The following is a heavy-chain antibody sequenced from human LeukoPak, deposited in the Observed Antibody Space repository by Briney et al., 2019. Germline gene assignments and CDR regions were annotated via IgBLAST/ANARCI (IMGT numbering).Heavy chain of an antibody. Sequence: PGESLKISCKGSGYSFTSYWIGWVRQMPGKGLEWMGIIYPGDSDTRYSPSFQGQVTISADKSIGTAYLQWSSPKASDTAMYYCARGHSGITGTTTIRFDPWGQGTLVTVSS. CDR3: ARGHSGITGTTTIRFDP. CDR1: GYSFTSYW. D-gene: IGHD1-7*01. CDR2: IYPGDSDT. J-gene: IGHJ5*02. V-gene: IGHV5-51*01.